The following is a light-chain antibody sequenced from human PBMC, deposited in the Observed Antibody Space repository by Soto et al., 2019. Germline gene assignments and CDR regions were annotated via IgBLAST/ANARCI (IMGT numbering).Light chain of an antibody. J-gene: IGLJ2*01. CDR2: EDN. CDR1: SGSIASNY. V-gene: IGLV6-57*04. Sequence: NFMLTQPHSVSESPGKTVTISCTRSSGSIASNYVQWYQQRPGSAPSTVIYEDNQRPSGGPDRFSRSIDSSSNSASRTISGLKNEDQAAYYCRGVFGGGTKVPVL. CDR3: RGV.